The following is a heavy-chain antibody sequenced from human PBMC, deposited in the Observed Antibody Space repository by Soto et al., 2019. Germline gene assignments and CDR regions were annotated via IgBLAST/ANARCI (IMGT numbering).Heavy chain of an antibody. Sequence: QVQLVESGGGVVQPGRSLRLSCAASGFTFSSYAMHWVRQAPGRGLVWVAVISYDGKNKYYADSVKGLFTISRDNYKNTLYLRMNSLRAEATALYYCASLYYADYAWYFDQWGQGTMVTV. D-gene: IGHD4-17*01. CDR2: ISYDGKNK. V-gene: IGHV3-30*04. J-gene: IGHJ4*02. CDR1: GFTFSSYA. CDR3: ASLYYADYAWYFDQ.